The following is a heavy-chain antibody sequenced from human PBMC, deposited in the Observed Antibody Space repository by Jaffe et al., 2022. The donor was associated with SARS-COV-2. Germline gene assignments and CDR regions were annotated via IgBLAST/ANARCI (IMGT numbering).Heavy chain of an antibody. CDR2: IWYDGSNK. V-gene: IGHV3-33*01. Sequence: QVQLVESGGGVVQPGRSLRLSCAASGFTFSSYGMHWVRQAPGKGLEWVAVIWYDGSNKYYADSVKGRFTISRDNSKNTLYLQMNSLRAEDTAVYYCARVIVDTAMGGYYFDYWGQGTLVTVSS. J-gene: IGHJ4*02. CDR3: ARVIVDTAMGGYYFDY. CDR1: GFTFSSYG. D-gene: IGHD5-18*01.